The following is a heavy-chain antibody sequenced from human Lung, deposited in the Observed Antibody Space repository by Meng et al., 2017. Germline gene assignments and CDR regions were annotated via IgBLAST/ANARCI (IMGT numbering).Heavy chain of an antibody. CDR2: INHSGST. V-gene: IGHV4-34*01. D-gene: IGHD1/OR15-1a*01. J-gene: IGHJ2*01. CDR3: ARPKQANWYFDL. CDR1: GGSFSGYY. Sequence: QVPLQQWGEGLLKPPETLSLTCPFYGGSFSGYYWSWIRQPPGKGLEWIGEINHSGSTNYNPSLKSRVTISVDTSKNQFSLKLSSVTAADTAVYYCARPKQANWYFDLWGRGTLVTVSS.